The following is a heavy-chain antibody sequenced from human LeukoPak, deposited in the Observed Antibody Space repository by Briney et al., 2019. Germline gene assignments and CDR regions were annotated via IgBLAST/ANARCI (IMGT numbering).Heavy chain of an antibody. CDR3: ARSHQLLGYGMDV. V-gene: IGHV3-7*01. Sequence: GGSLRLSCAASGFTFSSYWMSWVRQAPGKGLEWVANIKQDGSEKYYVDSVKGRFTISRDNAKNSLYLQLNSLRAEDTAVYYCARSHQLLGYGMDVWGQGTTVTVSS. D-gene: IGHD2-2*01. J-gene: IGHJ6*02. CDR2: IKQDGSEK. CDR1: GFTFSSYW.